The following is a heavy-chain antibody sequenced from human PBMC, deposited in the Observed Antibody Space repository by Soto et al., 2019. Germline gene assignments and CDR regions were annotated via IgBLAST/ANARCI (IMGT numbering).Heavy chain of an antibody. V-gene: IGHV3-30*18. CDR3: AKVTRYSSSSPPFDY. J-gene: IGHJ4*02. Sequence: GGSLRLSCAASGFTFSSYGMHWVRQAPGKGLEWVAVISYDGSNKYYADSVKGRFTISRDNSKNTLYLQMNSLRAEDTAVYYCAKVTRYSSSSPPFDYWGQGTLVTVSS. D-gene: IGHD6-6*01. CDR1: GFTFSSYG. CDR2: ISYDGSNK.